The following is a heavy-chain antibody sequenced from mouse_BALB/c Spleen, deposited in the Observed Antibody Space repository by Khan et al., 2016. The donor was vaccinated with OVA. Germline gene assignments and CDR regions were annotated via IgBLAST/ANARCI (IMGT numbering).Heavy chain of an antibody. CDR2: ISYSGVT. CDR1: GYSITSGYA. V-gene: IGHV3-2*02. CDR3: ARGNYYGCYVDY. Sequence: VQLKESGPGLVKPSQSLSLTCTVTGYSITSGYAWNWIRQFPGNKLEWMGYISYSGVTSYTPSLKSRISITRDTSNNHFFLQLNSVTTEDTATTDYARGNYYGCYVDYWGQGTTLTVSS. D-gene: IGHD1-1*01. J-gene: IGHJ2*01.